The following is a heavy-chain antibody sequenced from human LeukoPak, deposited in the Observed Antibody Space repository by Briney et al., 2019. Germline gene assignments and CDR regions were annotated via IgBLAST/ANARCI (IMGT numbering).Heavy chain of an antibody. D-gene: IGHD6-13*01. Sequence: GGSLRLSCAASGFTFSSYSMNWVRQAPGKGLEWVSSISSSSSYIYYADSVKGRFTISRDNAKNSLYLQMNSLRAEDTAVYYCARGGGDIAAVGPFDYWGQGTLVTVSS. CDR3: ARGGGDIAAVGPFDY. J-gene: IGHJ4*02. V-gene: IGHV3-21*01. CDR1: GFTFSSYS. CDR2: ISSSSSYI.